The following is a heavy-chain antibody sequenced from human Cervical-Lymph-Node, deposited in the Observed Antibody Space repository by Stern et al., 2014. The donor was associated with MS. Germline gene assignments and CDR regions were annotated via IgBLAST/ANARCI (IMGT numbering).Heavy chain of an antibody. V-gene: IGHV1-69*01. Sequence: VQLVESGAEVKKPGSSVKVSCKASGESLSRFAISWVRQAPGQGLEWMGGIIPIAGKASYSKNVQGRFHMNPDESTSTAYMELSSLKSEDAAVYYCASSYTGCDNPFHFYGMDVWGQGTTVTVSS. CDR2: IIPIAGKA. D-gene: IGHD3-9*01. CDR3: ASSYTGCDNPFHFYGMDV. CDR1: GESLSRFA. J-gene: IGHJ6*02.